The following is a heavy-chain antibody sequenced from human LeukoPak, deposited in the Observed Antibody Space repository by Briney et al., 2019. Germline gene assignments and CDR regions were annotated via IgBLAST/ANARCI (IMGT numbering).Heavy chain of an antibody. J-gene: IGHJ6*02. D-gene: IGHD3-10*01. CDR1: GGSISSSSYY. CDR2: IYYSGST. CDR3: ASGLSLWFGEFNFYYYYGMDV. Sequence: SETLSLTCTVSGGSISSSSYYWGWIRQPPGKGLEWIGSIYYSGSTYYNPSLKSRVTISVDTSKNQFSLKLSSVTAADTAVYYCASGLSLWFGEFNFYYYYGMDVWGQGTTVTVSS. V-gene: IGHV4-39*07.